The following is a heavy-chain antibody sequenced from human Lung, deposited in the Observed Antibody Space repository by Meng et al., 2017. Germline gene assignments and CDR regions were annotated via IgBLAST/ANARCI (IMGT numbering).Heavy chain of an antibody. CDR3: ARGPTTMAHDFDY. CDR2: INHSGST. Sequence: LQQWGAVLLKPLGTLSLTCVVSGGSFSDYYWSWIRQPPGKGLEWIGEINHSGSTNYNPSLESRATISVDTSQNNLSLKLSSVTAADSAVYYCARGPTTMAHDFDYWGQGTLVTVSS. CDR1: GGSFSDYY. V-gene: IGHV4-34*01. J-gene: IGHJ4*02. D-gene: IGHD4-11*01.